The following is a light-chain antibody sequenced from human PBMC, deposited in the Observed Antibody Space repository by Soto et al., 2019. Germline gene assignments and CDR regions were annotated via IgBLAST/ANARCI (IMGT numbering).Light chain of an antibody. J-gene: IGKJ4*01. Sequence: DSQMNKSPSTMSASVGDRVAITCRASQSISSWLAWYQQKPGKAPKLLIYKAPSLESGVPSRFSGSGSGTEFTLTISSLQPDDFATYYCQQYNSYLTFGGGTKVEIK. CDR2: KAP. CDR3: QQYNSYLT. V-gene: IGKV1-5*03. CDR1: QSISSW.